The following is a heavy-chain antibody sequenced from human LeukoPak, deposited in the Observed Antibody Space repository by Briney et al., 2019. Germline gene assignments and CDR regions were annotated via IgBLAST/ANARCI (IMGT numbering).Heavy chain of an antibody. Sequence: SETLSLTCTVSGGSISSSSYYWGWIRQPPGKGLEWIGSIYYSGSTYYNPSLKSRVTISVDTSKNQFSLKLSSVTAADTAVYYCARLDPHYYYYGMDVWGQGTTVTVSS. CDR1: GGSISSSSYY. CDR2: IYYSGST. V-gene: IGHV4-39*01. CDR3: ARLDPHYYYYGMDV. J-gene: IGHJ6*02.